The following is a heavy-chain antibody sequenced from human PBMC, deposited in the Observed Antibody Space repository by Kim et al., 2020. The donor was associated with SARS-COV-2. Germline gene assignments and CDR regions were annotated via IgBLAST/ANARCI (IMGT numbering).Heavy chain of an antibody. CDR3: ASGYSGSYFSSFNDAFDI. D-gene: IGHD1-26*01. Sequence: GGSLRLSCAASGFTFSDYYMSWIRQAPGKGLEWVSYISSSSSYTNYADSVKGRFTISRDNAKNSLYLQMNSLRAEDTAVYYCASGYSGSYFSSFNDAFDIWGQGTMVTVSS. J-gene: IGHJ3*02. CDR2: ISSSSSYT. CDR1: GFTFSDYY. V-gene: IGHV3-11*06.